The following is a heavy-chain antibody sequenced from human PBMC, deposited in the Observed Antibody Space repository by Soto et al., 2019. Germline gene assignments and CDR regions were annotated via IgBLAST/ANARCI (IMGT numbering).Heavy chain of an antibody. J-gene: IGHJ4*02. CDR3: AKLGSSAWSPHYYFDY. CDR2: ITGSGSDT. CDR1: GFTFNNYA. Sequence: GGSLRLSCAASGFTFNNYAMGWVRQAPGKGLEWVSAITGSGSDTYYLDSVKGRFTISRDNSKNTLFLQMSSLRAEDTAIYYCAKLGSSAWSPHYYFDYWGQGTLVTVSS. D-gene: IGHD3-10*01. V-gene: IGHV3-23*01.